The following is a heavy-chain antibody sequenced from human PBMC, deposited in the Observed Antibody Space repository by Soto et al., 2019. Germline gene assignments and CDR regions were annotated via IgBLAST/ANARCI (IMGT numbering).Heavy chain of an antibody. Sequence: QVQLQESSPGLLKPSQTLSLTCAISGDSVSSNTAAWNWIRQSPSRGLEWLGRTYYRSKWHYDSAVSVRSRVTVTPDTSKNQFSLQLNSVTPEDTAVYYCARQASGSDWYRGIDCWGQGTLVTVSS. CDR1: GDSVSSNTAA. CDR2: TYYRSKWHY. J-gene: IGHJ4*02. CDR3: ARQASGSDWYRGIDC. D-gene: IGHD6-13*01. V-gene: IGHV6-1*01.